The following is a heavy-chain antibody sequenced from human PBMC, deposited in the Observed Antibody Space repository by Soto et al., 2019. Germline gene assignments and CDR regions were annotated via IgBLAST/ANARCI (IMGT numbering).Heavy chain of an antibody. CDR1: GYTFTSYG. J-gene: IGHJ4*02. D-gene: IGHD2-8*01. CDR3: ARDDCTNGVCNYDYFDY. CDR2: ISAYNGNT. V-gene: IGHV1-18*01. Sequence: ASVKVSCKASGYTFTSYGISWVRQAPGQGLEWMGWISAYNGNTNYAQKLRGRVTMTTDTSTSTAYMELRSLRSDDTAVYYCARDDCTNGVCNYDYFDYWGQGTLVTVSS.